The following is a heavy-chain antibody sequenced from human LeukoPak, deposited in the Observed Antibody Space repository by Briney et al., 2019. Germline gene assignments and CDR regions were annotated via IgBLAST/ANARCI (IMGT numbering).Heavy chain of an antibody. J-gene: IGHJ6*02. CDR1: GFTFSSYG. V-gene: IGHV3-30*02. Sequence: GGSLRLSCAASGFTFSSYGMHWVRQAPGKGLEWVAFIRHDGSNKYYADSVKGRFTISRDNSKNTLYLQMNSLRAEDTAVYYCAKEGFRIHYGMDVWGQGTTVTVSS. D-gene: IGHD3-10*01. CDR3: AKEGFRIHYGMDV. CDR2: IRHDGSNK.